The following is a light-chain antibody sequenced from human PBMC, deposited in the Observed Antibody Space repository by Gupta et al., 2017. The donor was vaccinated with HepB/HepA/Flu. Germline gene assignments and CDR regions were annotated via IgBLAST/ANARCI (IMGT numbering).Light chain of an antibody. Sequence: EVVLTQSPDTMSLSPGERATLSCRPRQSVSSSFLAWYQQKPGQAPRLLIYASSIRATGIPDRFSGGGSGTEFTLTINGLEPEDFAVYYCQQYCNSPGTFGQGTTVEIK. J-gene: IGKJ1*01. CDR1: QSVSSSF. CDR2: ASS. CDR3: QQYCNSPGT. V-gene: IGKV3-20*01.